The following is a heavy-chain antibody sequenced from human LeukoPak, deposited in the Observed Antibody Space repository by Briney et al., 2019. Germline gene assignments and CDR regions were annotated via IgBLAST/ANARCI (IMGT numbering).Heavy chain of an antibody. CDR3: ARDGDDFWSGYWVHFDY. Sequence: GASVKVSCKASGYTFTSYYMHWVRQAPGQGLEWMGIINPSGGSTSYAQKFQGRVTMTRDTSTSTVYMELSSLRSEDTAVYYCARDGDDFWSGYWVHFDYWGQGTLVTVSS. V-gene: IGHV1-46*01. CDR2: INPSGGST. D-gene: IGHD3-3*01. CDR1: GYTFTSYY. J-gene: IGHJ4*02.